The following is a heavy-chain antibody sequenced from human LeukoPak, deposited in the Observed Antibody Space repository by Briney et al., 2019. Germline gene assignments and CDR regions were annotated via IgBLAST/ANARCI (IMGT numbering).Heavy chain of an antibody. CDR3: ATGFYGSALDAFDI. CDR2: FDPEDGET. Sequence: GASVKVSCKVSGYTLTELSMHWVRQAPGKGLEWMGGFDPEDGETIYAQKFQGRVTMTEDTSTDTAYMELSSLRSEDTAVYYCATGFYGSALDAFDIWGQGTMVTVSS. V-gene: IGHV1-24*01. D-gene: IGHD3-10*01. J-gene: IGHJ3*02. CDR1: GYTLTELS.